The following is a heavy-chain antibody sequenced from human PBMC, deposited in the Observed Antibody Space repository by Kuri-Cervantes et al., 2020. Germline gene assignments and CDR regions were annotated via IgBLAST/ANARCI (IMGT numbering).Heavy chain of an antibody. CDR3: ARADGGGWKTYYLDY. CDR1: GYTFSSYG. D-gene: IGHD3-16*01. Sequence: ASVKVSCKASGYTFSSYGISWVRQAPGQGLEWMGWINPYNGNTNYAQKLQGRVTMTTDTSTSTAYMELRSLRSDDTAVYYCARADGGGWKTYYLDYWGQGTLVTVSS. V-gene: IGHV1-18*01. J-gene: IGHJ4*02. CDR2: INPYNGNT.